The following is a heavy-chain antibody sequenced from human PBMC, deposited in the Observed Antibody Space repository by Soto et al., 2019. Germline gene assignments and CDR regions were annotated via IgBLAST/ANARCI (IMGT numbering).Heavy chain of an antibody. CDR1: GGSISSGGYY. CDR3: AREGSSSDASRAFDI. V-gene: IGHV4-31*03. D-gene: IGHD6-6*01. Sequence: SETLSLTCTVSGGSISSGGYYWSWIRQHPGKGLEWIGYIYYSGSTYYNPSLKSRVTISVDTSKNQFSLKLSSVTAADTAVYYCAREGSSSDASRAFDIWGQGTIVTVSS. J-gene: IGHJ3*02. CDR2: IYYSGST.